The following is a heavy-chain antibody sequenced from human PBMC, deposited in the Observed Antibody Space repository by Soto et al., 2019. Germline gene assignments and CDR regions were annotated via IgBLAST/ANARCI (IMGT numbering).Heavy chain of an antibody. Sequence: GGSLRLSCAASGFTFSNYWMRWVSQAPGKGLEWVANIKQDGSEKNYKDSVKGRLTISRDNAKNSLSLQMNSLRAEDTAVYYCARRATTSAGYFDLWGRGTLVTVSS. CDR3: ARRATTSAGYFDL. V-gene: IGHV3-7*01. CDR1: GFTFSNYW. J-gene: IGHJ2*01. D-gene: IGHD1-26*01. CDR2: IKQDGSEK.